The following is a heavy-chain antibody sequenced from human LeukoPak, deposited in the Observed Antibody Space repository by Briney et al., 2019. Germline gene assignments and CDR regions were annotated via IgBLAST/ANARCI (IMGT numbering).Heavy chain of an antibody. CDR2: INSDGSST. D-gene: IGHD4-17*01. V-gene: IGHV3-74*01. CDR3: ARDSGGDYGLTVVDY. J-gene: IGHJ4*02. CDR1: GFTFSSYW. Sequence: GGSLRLSCAASGFTFSSYWMHWVRQAPGKGLVWVSRINSDGSSTNYADSVKGGFTISRDNAKNTLYLQMNSLRAEDTAVYYCARDSGGDYGLTVVDYWGQGTLVTVSS.